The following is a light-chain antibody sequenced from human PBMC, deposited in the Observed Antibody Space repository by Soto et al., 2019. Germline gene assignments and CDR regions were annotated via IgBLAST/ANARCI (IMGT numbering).Light chain of an antibody. CDR2: WAS. J-gene: IGKJ4*01. CDR3: QQYSSAPLT. V-gene: IGKV4-1*01. Sequence: DVVLTQSPDSLAVSLGERATINCKSSLSVFCSSTNKKNVAWYQQKPGQPPKTLIYWASTRESGVPDRFSGSGYGTDFTLTISRLQAEDVAVYYCQQYSSAPLTFGGGTRVEIQ. CDR1: LSVFCSSTNKKN.